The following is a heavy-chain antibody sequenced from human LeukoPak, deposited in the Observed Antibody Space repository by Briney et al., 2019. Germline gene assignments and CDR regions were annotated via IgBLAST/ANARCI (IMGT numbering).Heavy chain of an antibody. D-gene: IGHD6-19*01. CDR1: GFTFSNYA. Sequence: PGGSLRLSCAASGFTFSNYAMNWVRQAPGKGLEWVSTISGSGGSTYYADSVKGRITISRDNSKNTLYLQINSLRAEDTALYYCAKGKTSSSGWAHFDYWGQGTLVTVSS. CDR2: ISGSGGST. J-gene: IGHJ4*02. CDR3: AKGKTSSSGWAHFDY. V-gene: IGHV3-23*01.